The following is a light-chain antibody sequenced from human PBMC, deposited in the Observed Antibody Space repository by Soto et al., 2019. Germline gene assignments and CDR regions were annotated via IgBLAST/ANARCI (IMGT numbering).Light chain of an antibody. J-gene: IGKJ1*01. CDR1: QSISDW. CDR3: QHYNAFPWP. Sequence: GDRVTITCRASQSISDWLAWYQQKPGKVPQLLIYGASRLESGVPSRFSGRGSGTEFTLTIGGLQPDDFATYYCQHYNAFPWPFGQGTKVDIK. V-gene: IGKV1-5*01. CDR2: GAS.